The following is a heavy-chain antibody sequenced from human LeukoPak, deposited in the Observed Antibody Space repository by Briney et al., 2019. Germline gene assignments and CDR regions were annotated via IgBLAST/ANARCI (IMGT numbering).Heavy chain of an antibody. CDR2: IYHGGSI. J-gene: IGHJ4*02. CDR1: GGSISNNNW. Sequence: SETLSLTCAVSGGSISNNNWWSWVRQPPGMGLEWIGEIYHGGSINYNPSLKSRVTMSVDRSKNQFSLKLSSVTAADTAVYYCARGEERGSGTVHFDYWGQGTLVTVSS. CDR3: ARGEERGSGTVHFDY. V-gene: IGHV4-4*02. D-gene: IGHD3-10*01.